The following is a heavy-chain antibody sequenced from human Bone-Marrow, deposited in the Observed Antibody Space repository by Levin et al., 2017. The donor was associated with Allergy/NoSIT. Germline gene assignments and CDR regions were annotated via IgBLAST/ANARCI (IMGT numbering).Heavy chain of an antibody. J-gene: IGHJ6*02. V-gene: IGHV4-59*01. D-gene: IGHD5-12*01. CDR1: GGSIRNSY. CDR3: ASLGYTKSYYDYAMDV. CDR2: IKNSGTT. Sequence: SQTLSLTCSVSGGSIRNSYWSWIRQAPGKGLEWIGYIKNSGTTKYNPSLNSRVTISADTSKNQVSLRLTSVTSADTAVYYCASLGYTKSYYDYAMDVWGQGTTVTVSS.